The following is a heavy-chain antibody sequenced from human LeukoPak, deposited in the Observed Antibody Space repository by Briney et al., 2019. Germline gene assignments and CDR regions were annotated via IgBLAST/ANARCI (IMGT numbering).Heavy chain of an antibody. CDR1: GFTFTSYW. V-gene: IGHV3-74*01. CDR3: ASLIAVAGGGDY. J-gene: IGHJ4*02. CDR2: INNDGSSI. Sequence: PGGSLRLSCTASGFTFTSYWMQWVRQAPGKGLVWVSCINNDGSSINYADSVKGRFTISRDNAKNSLYLQMNSLRAEDTAVYYCASLIAVAGGGDYWGQGTLVTVSS. D-gene: IGHD6-19*01.